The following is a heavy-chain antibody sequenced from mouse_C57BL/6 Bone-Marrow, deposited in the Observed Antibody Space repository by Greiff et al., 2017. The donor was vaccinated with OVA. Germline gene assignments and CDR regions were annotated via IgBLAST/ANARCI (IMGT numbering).Heavy chain of an antibody. J-gene: IGHJ4*01. Sequence: EVKLVESGGGLVQPGGSLKLSCAASGFTFSDYYMYWVRQTPEKRLEWVAYISNGGGSTYYPDTVKGRFTISRDNDKNSLYLQMRRLKPEDTAMYYGARKCYGSSYAMDYWGQGTSVTVSS. CDR2: ISNGGGST. CDR3: ARKCYGSSYAMDY. V-gene: IGHV5-12*01. CDR1: GFTFSDYY. D-gene: IGHD1-1*01.